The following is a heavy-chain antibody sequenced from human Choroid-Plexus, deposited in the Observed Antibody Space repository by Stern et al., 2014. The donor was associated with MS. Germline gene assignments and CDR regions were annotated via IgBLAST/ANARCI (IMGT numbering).Heavy chain of an antibody. CDR1: GFTFGCCA. D-gene: IGHD2/OR15-2a*01. Sequence: VQLVESGGGVVQPGTPLRLSCGASGFTFGCCAMHWVRQAPGKGLEWVAGVSYDGSNKYYADSVKGRFTISRDNSQNTLYMQMSSLRPEDTAVYYCAKDRQYLTYFFDHWGQGSLVTVSS. CDR3: AKDRQYLTYFFDH. J-gene: IGHJ5*02. V-gene: IGHV3-30*18. CDR2: VSYDGSNK.